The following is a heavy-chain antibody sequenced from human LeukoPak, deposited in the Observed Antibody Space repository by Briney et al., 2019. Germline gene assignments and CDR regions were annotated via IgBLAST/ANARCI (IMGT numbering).Heavy chain of an antibody. V-gene: IGHV3-23*01. Sequence: GGSLRLSCAASGLTFSSFGMSWVRKAPGKRLEWVSHISGSGTTTYYADSVKGRFTISRDNSKNTLYLQMNSLRAEDTAVYYCAKYTGRRAFDMWGQGTMVTVSS. J-gene: IGHJ3*02. CDR3: AKYTGRRAFDM. CDR2: ISGSGTTT. CDR1: GLTFSSFG. D-gene: IGHD7-27*01.